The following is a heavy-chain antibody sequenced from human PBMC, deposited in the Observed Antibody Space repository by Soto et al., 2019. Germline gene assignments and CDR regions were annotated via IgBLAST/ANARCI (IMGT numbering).Heavy chain of an antibody. J-gene: IGHJ4*02. D-gene: IGHD1-20*01. CDR1: GFNFDDYS. Sequence: GGSLRLSCAASGFNFDDYSMHWVRQAPGKGLEWVSLINWDGSNTYYADSVKGRFTISRDNSRNSVYLEMNSLRTEDTALYLCDKLSTQHSWNDGLDSWGKGTLVTVSS. CDR3: DKLSTQHSWNDGLDS. V-gene: IGHV3-43*01. CDR2: INWDGSNT.